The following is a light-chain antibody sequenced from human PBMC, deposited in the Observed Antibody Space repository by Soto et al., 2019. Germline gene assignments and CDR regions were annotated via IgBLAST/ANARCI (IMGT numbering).Light chain of an antibody. CDR1: QSVGNN. J-gene: IGKJ1*01. CDR2: GAS. V-gene: IGKV3-15*01. CDR3: HQYNNWPPWT. Sequence: EKVMKQSPATLSVSPGERATLSCRASQSVGNNLAWYQQKPGQAPRLLIHGASIRATGVPARFSGSGSGTEFTLTISSLQSEDFAVYYCHQYNNWPPWTFGPGTKVDNK.